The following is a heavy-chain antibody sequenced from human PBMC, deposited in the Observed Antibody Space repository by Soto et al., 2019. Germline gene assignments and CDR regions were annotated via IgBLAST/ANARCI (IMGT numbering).Heavy chain of an antibody. D-gene: IGHD2-2*02. J-gene: IGHJ4*02. CDR1: GFSFRDYF. CDR3: ARDDYTYGVY. V-gene: IGHV3-11*01. CDR2: IGPYGNTI. Sequence: QVQLVESGGGLVKPGESLRVSCAASGFSFRDYFMSWIRQAPGKGLEWVSYIGPYGNTIYYADSVKGRFTISRDDAKNSLYLHTNNLRADDTAVYYCARDDYTYGVYWGQGTPVTVSS.